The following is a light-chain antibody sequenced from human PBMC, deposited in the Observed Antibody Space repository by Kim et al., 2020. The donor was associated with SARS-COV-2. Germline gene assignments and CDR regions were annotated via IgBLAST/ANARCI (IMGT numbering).Light chain of an antibody. J-gene: IGKJ4*01. CDR1: QGISY. Sequence: SPGDSVTLSCRASQGISYLAWYQQKLGQAPTLLIYDASQRAPGIPARFSGSGSGRDFSLSISSLEPEDFAIYYCQLRSNWPPPLTFGGGTKVDIK. CDR3: QLRSNWPPPLT. CDR2: DAS. V-gene: IGKV3-11*02.